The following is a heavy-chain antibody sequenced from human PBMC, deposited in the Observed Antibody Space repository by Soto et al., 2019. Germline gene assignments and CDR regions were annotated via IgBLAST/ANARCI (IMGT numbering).Heavy chain of an antibody. CDR3: AAKYYYDGIYYFDY. J-gene: IGHJ4*02. Sequence: ASVKVSCKASGFTFTSSAVQWVRQARGRRLEWIGWIVVGSGNTNYAQKFQERVTITRDMSTSTAYMELSSLRSEDTAVYYCAAKYYYDGIYYFDYWGQGTLVTVSS. CDR1: GFTFTSSA. V-gene: IGHV1-58*01. CDR2: IVVGSGNT. D-gene: IGHD3-22*01.